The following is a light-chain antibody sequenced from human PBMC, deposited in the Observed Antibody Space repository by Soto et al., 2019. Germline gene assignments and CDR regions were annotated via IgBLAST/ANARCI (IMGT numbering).Light chain of an antibody. V-gene: IGKV3-20*01. CDR2: GTS. J-gene: IGKJ4*01. CDR1: QSISNNH. Sequence: EIVMTQSPATLSVSPGERATLSCRASQSISNNHLAWYQQKPGQAPRLLIHGTSNRATGIPDRFSGSGSGTDFTLTFSRLEPEDFAVYYCEYYGNSITFGGGTKVDIK. CDR3: EYYGNSIT.